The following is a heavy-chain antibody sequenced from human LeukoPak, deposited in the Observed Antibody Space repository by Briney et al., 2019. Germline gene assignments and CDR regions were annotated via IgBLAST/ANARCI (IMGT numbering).Heavy chain of an antibody. V-gene: IGHV1-18*01. CDR2: ISAYNGNT. CDR1: GYTFTSYG. J-gene: IGHJ4*02. CDR3: ARAPFDYYGSGSFKY. D-gene: IGHD3-10*01. Sequence: ASVKVSCKASGYTFTSYGISWVRQAPGQGLEWMGWISAYNGNTNYAQKLQGRVTMTTDTSTSTAYMELRSLRSDDTAVYYCARAPFDYYGSGSFKYWGQGTLVTVSS.